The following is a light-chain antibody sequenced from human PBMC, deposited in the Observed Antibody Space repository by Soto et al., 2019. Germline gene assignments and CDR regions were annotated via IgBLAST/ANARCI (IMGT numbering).Light chain of an antibody. Sequence: QSALTQPASVSGSPGQPITISCSGTRSDVGGYNYVSWYQQHPGKVPKLMIFEVNRRPSGVSNRFSGSKSGITASLTISGLLAEDEADYYCSSYSDYSPRVFGGGTKLTVL. J-gene: IGLJ3*02. V-gene: IGLV2-14*01. CDR2: EVN. CDR1: RSDVGGYNY. CDR3: SSYSDYSPRV.